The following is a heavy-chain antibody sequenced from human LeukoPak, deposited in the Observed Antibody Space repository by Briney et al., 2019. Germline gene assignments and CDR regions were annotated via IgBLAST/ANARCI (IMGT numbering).Heavy chain of an antibody. Sequence: SETLSLTCTVSGGSISSSSYYWGWIRQPPGKGLEWIGSIYYSGSTYYNPSLKSRVTISVDTSKNQFSLKLSSVTAADTAVYYCARSHSISLRPYWYFDLWGRGTLVTVSS. CDR2: IYYSGST. J-gene: IGHJ2*01. V-gene: IGHV4-39*07. D-gene: IGHD6-25*01. CDR1: GGSISSSSYY. CDR3: ARSHSISLRPYWYFDL.